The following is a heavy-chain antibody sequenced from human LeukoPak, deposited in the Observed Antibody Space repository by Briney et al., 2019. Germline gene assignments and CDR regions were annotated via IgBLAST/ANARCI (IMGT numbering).Heavy chain of an antibody. CDR3: ARGSLVGAISCDY. Sequence: SVKVSCKASGGTFSSYAISWVRQAPGQGLEWMGGIIPIFGTANYAQKFQGRVTITADESTSTAYMELSGLRSEDTAVYYCARGSLVGAISCDYWGQGTLVTVSS. V-gene: IGHV1-69*13. D-gene: IGHD1-26*01. CDR1: GGTFSSYA. J-gene: IGHJ4*02. CDR2: IIPIFGTA.